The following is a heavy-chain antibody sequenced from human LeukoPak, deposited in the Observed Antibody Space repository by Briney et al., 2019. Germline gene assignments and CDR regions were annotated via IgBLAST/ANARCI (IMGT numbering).Heavy chain of an antibody. CDR2: INPSGGSK. D-gene: IGHD2-2*01. CDR3: ARERAEGYCSSTSCYGHYYYYMDV. J-gene: IGHJ6*03. Sequence: ASVKVSCKASGYTFTSYYMHWVRQAPGQGLEWMGIINPSGGSKSYAQKFQGRVTMTRDTSTSTVYMELSSLRSEDTAVYYCARERAEGYCSSTSCYGHYYYYMDVWGKGTTVTISS. V-gene: IGHV1-46*01. CDR1: GYTFTSYY.